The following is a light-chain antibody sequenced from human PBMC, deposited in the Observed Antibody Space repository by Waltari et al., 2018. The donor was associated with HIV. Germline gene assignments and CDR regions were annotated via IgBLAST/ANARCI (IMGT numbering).Light chain of an antibody. CDR1: QNIIGL. CDR2: QSS. Sequence: DIQMTHSPSTLSASVGDRITMTCRASQNIIGLLAWYQQKPGKAPKSLIYQSSILESGVPARFSGSSSGTEFTLTISSLQPYDSAIYYCHQYISDPYTFGQETKLEIK. CDR3: HQYISDPYT. J-gene: IGKJ2*01. V-gene: IGKV1-5*03.